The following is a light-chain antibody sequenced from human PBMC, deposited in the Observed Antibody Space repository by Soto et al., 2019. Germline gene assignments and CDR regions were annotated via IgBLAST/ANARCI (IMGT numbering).Light chain of an antibody. CDR3: QPYDNVRRT. J-gene: IGKJ4*01. CDR2: DAS. CDR1: QDISNY. Sequence: DIQMTQSPPSLSASVGDRVTITCQASQDISNYLNWYQQKPGKAPKPLIYDASNVETGVPSRFSGSASGPEITSTISSTQHEEIATYYWQPYDNVRRTVGGGT. V-gene: IGKV1-33*01.